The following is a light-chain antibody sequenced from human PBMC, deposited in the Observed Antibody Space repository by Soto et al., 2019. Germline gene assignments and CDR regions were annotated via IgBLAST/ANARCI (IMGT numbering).Light chain of an antibody. Sequence: DIQLTQSPSSLSASVGDRVTLTCRASQSVSSYLNWYQQKPGKAPKLLIYAASSLHSGVPSRFSGSGSGTDFTLTISSLQPEDFAAYYCQQRYSTPLTFGGGTRLEIK. J-gene: IGKJ5*01. CDR1: QSVSSY. CDR3: QQRYSTPLT. V-gene: IGKV1-39*01. CDR2: AAS.